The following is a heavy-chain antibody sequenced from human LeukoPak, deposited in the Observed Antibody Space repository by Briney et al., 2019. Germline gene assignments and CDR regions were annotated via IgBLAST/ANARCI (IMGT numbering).Heavy chain of an antibody. Sequence: GGSLRLSCGASGFTFSNYGMHWVRQAPGKGLEWVAVISYDGSNKYYADSVKGRFTISRDNSKNTLYLQMNSLRAEDTAVYYCAREGSGSNYYYMDVWGKGTTVSVSS. D-gene: IGHD3-22*01. CDR1: GFTFSNYG. CDR2: ISYDGSNK. J-gene: IGHJ6*03. V-gene: IGHV3-30*06. CDR3: AREGSGSNYYYMDV.